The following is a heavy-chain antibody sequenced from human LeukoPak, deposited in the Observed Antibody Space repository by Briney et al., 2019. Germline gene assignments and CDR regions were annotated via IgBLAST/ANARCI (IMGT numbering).Heavy chain of an antibody. Sequence: GGSLRLSCAASGFTFSSYAMHWVRQAPGKGLEWVAVISYDGSNKYYADSVKGRFTISRDNSKNTLYLQMNSLRAEDTAVYYCARPHSTVTTHFDYWGQGTLVTVSS. V-gene: IGHV3-30-3*01. CDR1: GFTFSSYA. CDR3: ARPHSTVTTHFDY. CDR2: ISYDGSNK. J-gene: IGHJ4*02. D-gene: IGHD4-17*01.